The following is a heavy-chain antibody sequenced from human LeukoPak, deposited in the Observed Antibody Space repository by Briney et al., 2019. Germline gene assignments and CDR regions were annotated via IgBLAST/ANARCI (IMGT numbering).Heavy chain of an antibody. CDR1: GFTFGSYG. CDR3: ARLRQTGFDY. D-gene: IGHD7-27*01. Sequence: GRSLRLSCAASGFTFGSYGMHWVRQAPGKGLEWVAVISYDGSNKYYADSVKGRFTISRDNSKNTLYLQMNSLRAEDTAVYYCARLRQTGFDYWGQGTLVTVSS. CDR2: ISYDGSNK. J-gene: IGHJ4*02. V-gene: IGHV3-30*03.